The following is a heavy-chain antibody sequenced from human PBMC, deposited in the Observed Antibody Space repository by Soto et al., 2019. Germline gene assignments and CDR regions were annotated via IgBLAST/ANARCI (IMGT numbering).Heavy chain of an antibody. V-gene: IGHV4-31*03. CDR1: GGSISSGGYY. J-gene: IGHJ4*02. CDR2: IYYSGST. CDR3: ARARMIVATSFVIYFDY. Sequence: QVQLQESGPGLVKPSQTLSLTCTVSGGSISSGGYYWSWIRQHPGKGLEWIGYIYYSGSTYYNPSLQSRVTTSVDTSKNPFSLKLSSVTAADTAVYYCARARMIVATSFVIYFDYWGQGTLVTVSS. D-gene: IGHD5-12*01.